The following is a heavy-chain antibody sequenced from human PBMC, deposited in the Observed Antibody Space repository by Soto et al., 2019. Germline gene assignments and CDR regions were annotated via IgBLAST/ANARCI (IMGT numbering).Heavy chain of an antibody. CDR1: GFTFSSYG. Sequence: GGSLRLSCAASGFTFSSYGMHWVRQAPGKGLEWVAVIWYDGSNKYYADSVKGRFTISRDNSKNTLYLQMNSLRAEDTAVYYCARDLVAASYYMDVWGKGTTVTVSS. CDR3: ARDLVAASYYMDV. J-gene: IGHJ6*03. D-gene: IGHD2-15*01. CDR2: IWYDGSNK. V-gene: IGHV3-33*01.